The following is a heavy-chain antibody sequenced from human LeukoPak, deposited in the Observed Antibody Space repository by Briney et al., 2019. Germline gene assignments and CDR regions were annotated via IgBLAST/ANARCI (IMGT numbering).Heavy chain of an antibody. CDR2: IYHSGST. Sequence: PSETLSLTCTVSGYSISSGYYWGWIRQPPGKGLEWIGSIYHSGSTYYNSSLKSRVTISVDTSKNQLSLKLNSMTAADTAVYYCARDLDYYDSSGYPTEAFDIWGQGTMVTVSS. CDR1: GYSISSGYY. D-gene: IGHD3-22*01. J-gene: IGHJ3*02. CDR3: ARDLDYYDSSGYPTEAFDI. V-gene: IGHV4-38-2*02.